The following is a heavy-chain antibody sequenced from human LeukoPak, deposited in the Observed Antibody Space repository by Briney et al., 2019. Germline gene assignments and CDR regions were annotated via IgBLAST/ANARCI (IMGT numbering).Heavy chain of an antibody. CDR3: AKSGSSTWPNYFDH. J-gene: IGHJ4*02. D-gene: IGHD6-13*01. CDR2: ISGSGGST. V-gene: IGHV3-23*01. CDR1: RFTFSSYA. Sequence: GGSLRLSCAASRFTFSSYAMSWVRQAPGKGLEWVSPISGSGGSTYCADSEKGRFTISRDNSKNTLYLQMNSLRADDTAIYYCAKSGSSTWPNYFDHWGQGTLVTVSS.